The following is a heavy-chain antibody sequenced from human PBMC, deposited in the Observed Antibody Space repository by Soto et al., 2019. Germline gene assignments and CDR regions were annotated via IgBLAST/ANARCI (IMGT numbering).Heavy chain of an antibody. D-gene: IGHD3-10*01. CDR3: GREEMVRGEITWVDT. CDR1: CASIINPIHY. Sequence: SETLSLTCRVSCASIINPIHYWAWIRQPPGKRLEWVGSIYYTGSTSSYNPSLMGRVTISMDTPKNRFSLALTSLTAADTAVYYCGREEMVRGEITWVDTWGPGNLVTVSS. CDR2: IYYTGSTS. V-gene: IGHV4-39*02. J-gene: IGHJ5*02.